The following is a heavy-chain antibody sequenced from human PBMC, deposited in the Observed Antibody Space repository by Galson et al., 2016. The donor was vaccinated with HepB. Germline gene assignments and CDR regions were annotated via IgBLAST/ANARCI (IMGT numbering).Heavy chain of an antibody. CDR2: TSSSGTYT. J-gene: IGHJ5*02. Sequence: SLRLSCAASGFNISDFYMRWIRQAPGMGLEYIGYTSSSGTYTNYADSVKGRFIISRDNAKNSVFLQMNSLRVDDTAVYYCARIPIASDNWFDPWGQGTLVTVSS. D-gene: IGHD2-21*01. V-gene: IGHV3-11*06. CDR1: GFNISDFY. CDR3: ARIPIASDNWFDP.